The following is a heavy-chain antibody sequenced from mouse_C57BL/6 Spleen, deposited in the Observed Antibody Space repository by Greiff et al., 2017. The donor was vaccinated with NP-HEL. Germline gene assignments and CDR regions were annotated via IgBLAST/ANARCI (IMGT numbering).Heavy chain of an antibody. J-gene: IGHJ2*01. CDR2: IDPEDGDT. D-gene: IGHD2-4*01. Sequence: EVQLVESGAELVRPGASVKLSCTASGFNIKDYYMHWVKQRPEQGLGWIGRIDPEDGDTEYDSKFQGKATMTADTSSNTAYLQLSSLTSEDTAVYYCTTWGITTYFDYWGQGTTLTVSS. V-gene: IGHV14-1*01. CDR3: TTWGITTYFDY. CDR1: GFNIKDYY.